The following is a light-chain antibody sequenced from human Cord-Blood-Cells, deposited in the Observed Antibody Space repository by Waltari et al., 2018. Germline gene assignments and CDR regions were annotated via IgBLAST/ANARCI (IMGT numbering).Light chain of an antibody. CDR2: YDS. CDR3: QVWDSSSDHNYV. J-gene: IGLJ1*01. Sequence: SYVLPQPPSVSVAPGKTARITCGGNNIGSKSVHWYQQKPGQAPVLVIYYDSDRPSGIPERFSGSNSGNTATLTISRVEAGDEADYYCQVWDSSSDHNYVFGTGTKVTVL. CDR1: NIGSKS. V-gene: IGLV3-21*04.